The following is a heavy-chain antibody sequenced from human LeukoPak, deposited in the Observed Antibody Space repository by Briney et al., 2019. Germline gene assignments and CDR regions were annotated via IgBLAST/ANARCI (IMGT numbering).Heavy chain of an antibody. D-gene: IGHD2-8*01. CDR3: ASLSCTNGVCYHPSIDY. Sequence: PSETLSLTCTVSGGSISSFYWSWIRQPAGKGLEWIGRISTSGSTNYNPSLKSRVTMSVDTSKNQFSLKLSSVTAADTAVYYCASLSCTNGVCYHPSIDYWGQGTLVTVSS. J-gene: IGHJ4*02. CDR2: ISTSGST. CDR1: GGSISSFY. V-gene: IGHV4-4*07.